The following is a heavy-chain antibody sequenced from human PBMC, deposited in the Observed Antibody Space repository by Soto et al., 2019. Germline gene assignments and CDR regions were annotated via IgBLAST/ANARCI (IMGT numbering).Heavy chain of an antibody. J-gene: IGHJ6*02. CDR1: GYSFTSYW. CDR2: IDPSDSYT. D-gene: IGHD3-10*01. CDR3: ARIYGSGSYYYYYGMDV. Sequence: RGESLKISCKGSGYSFTSYWISWVRQMPGKGLEWMGRIDPSDSYTNYSPSFQGHVTISADKSISTAYLQWSSLKASDTAMYYCARIYGSGSYYYYYGMDVWGQGTTVTVSS. V-gene: IGHV5-10-1*01.